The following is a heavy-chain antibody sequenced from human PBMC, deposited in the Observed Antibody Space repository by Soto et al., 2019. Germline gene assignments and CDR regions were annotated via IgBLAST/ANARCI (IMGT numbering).Heavy chain of an antibody. Sequence: QVQLQQWGAGLLKPSETLSLTCAVYGGSFSGYYWSWIRQPPGKGLEWIGEINHSGSTNYNPSLTSRVTLSVDPSKNQFSLKLSSVTAAATAVYYCARAAPRYCRGGSCYSGRDSWGQGTLVTVSS. D-gene: IGHD2-15*01. CDR1: GGSFSGYY. J-gene: IGHJ4*02. V-gene: IGHV4-34*01. CDR2: INHSGST. CDR3: ARAAPRYCRGGSCYSGRDS.